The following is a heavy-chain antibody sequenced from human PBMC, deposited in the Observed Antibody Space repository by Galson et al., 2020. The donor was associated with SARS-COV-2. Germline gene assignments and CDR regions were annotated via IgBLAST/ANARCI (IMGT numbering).Heavy chain of an antibody. J-gene: IGHJ6*02. V-gene: IGHV3-23*01. CDR2: ISGSGGST. D-gene: IGHD3-9*01. CDR3: AKAAAGHFDWLLESDYYYGMDV. CDR1: GFTFSSYA. Sequence: TGGSLRLSCAASGFTFSSYAMSWVRQAPGKGLEWVSAISGSGGSTYYADSVKGRFTISRDNSKNTLYLQMNSLRAEDTAVYYCAKAAAGHFDWLLESDYYYGMDVWGQGTTVTVSS.